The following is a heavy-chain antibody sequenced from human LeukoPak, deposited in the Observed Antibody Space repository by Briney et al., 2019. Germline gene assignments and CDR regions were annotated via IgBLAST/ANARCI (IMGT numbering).Heavy chain of an antibody. CDR3: ARDIVVVPAAMNYHYGMDV. J-gene: IGHJ6*04. CDR1: GYSFTSYW. V-gene: IGHV5-10-1*01. CDR2: IDPSDSYT. Sequence: GESLRISCKGSGYSFTSYWISWVRQMPGKGLEWMGRIDPSDSYTNYSPSFQGHVTISADKSISTAYLQWSSLKASDTAMYYCARDIVVVPAAMNYHYGMDVWGKGTTVTVSS. D-gene: IGHD2-2*01.